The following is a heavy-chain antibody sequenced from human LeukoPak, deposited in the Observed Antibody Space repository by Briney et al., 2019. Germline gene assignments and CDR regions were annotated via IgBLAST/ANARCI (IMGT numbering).Heavy chain of an antibody. V-gene: IGHV4-30-2*01. D-gene: IGHD3-22*01. CDR1: GGSISSGGYS. CDR3: ARATTYYYDSSGYYLDAFDI. CDR2: IYHSGST. J-gene: IGHJ3*02. Sequence: SQTLSLTCAVSGGSISSGGYSWSWIRQPPGEGLEWIGYIYHSGSTYYNPSLKSRVTISVDRSKNQFSLKLSSVTAADTAVYYCARATTYYYDSSGYYLDAFDIWGQGTMVTVSS.